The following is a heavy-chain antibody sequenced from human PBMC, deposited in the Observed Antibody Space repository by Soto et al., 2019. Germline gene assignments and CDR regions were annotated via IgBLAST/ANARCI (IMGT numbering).Heavy chain of an antibody. D-gene: IGHD3-22*01. V-gene: IGHV1-69*01. CDR2: IIPIFGTA. CDR3: ARVQRTDLGEYDSSGYPPPLFDY. J-gene: IGHJ4*02. CDR1: GGTFSSYA. Sequence: QVQLVQSGAEVKKPGSSVKVSCKASGGTFSSYAISWVRQAPGQGLEWMGGIIPIFGTANYAQKFQGTVTITADESTSTAYMELSSLRSEDTAVYHCARVQRTDLGEYDSSGYPPPLFDYWGQGTLATVSS.